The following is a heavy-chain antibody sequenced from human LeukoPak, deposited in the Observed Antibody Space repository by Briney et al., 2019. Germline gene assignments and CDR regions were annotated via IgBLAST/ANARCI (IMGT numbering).Heavy chain of an antibody. CDR2: IIPVFGTP. D-gene: IGHD5-12*01. V-gene: IGHV1-69*01. J-gene: IGHJ4*02. Sequence: ASVKVSCKASGFTFSTSSITWVRQAPGQGLEWMGAIIPVFGTPNYARKFQGRVTITADESSSTAYLQLSSLTSEDPAVFYWGRGGGYSGYDYFDVWGQGTLITVSS. CDR3: GRGGGYSGYDYFDV. CDR1: GFTFSTSS.